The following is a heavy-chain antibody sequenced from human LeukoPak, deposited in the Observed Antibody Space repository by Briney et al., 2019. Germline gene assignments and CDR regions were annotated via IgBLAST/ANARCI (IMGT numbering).Heavy chain of an antibody. D-gene: IGHD4-17*01. CDR2: IRYDGSNK. CDR1: GFTFRSYS. V-gene: IGHV3-30*02. J-gene: IGHJ5*02. CDR3: AKDLTTVTSQGDQ. Sequence: GGSLRLSCAASGFTFRSYSMNWVRQAPGKGLEWVAFIRYDGSNKYYADSVKGRFTLSRDNSKNTLSLQMNSLRPEDTAMYYCAKDLTTVTSQGDQWGQGTLVTVSS.